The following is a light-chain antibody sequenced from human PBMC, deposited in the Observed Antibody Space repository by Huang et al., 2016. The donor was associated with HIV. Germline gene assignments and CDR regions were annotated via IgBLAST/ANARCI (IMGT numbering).Light chain of an antibody. CDR1: QSVGSN. CDR2: GAS. CDR3: QQYDDWPRGFT. J-gene: IGKJ3*01. V-gene: IGKV3-15*01. Sequence: EIVMTQSPVTLSVSPGERATLSCRASQSVGSNLAWYQHKPGQAPRLLVYGASTRATGIPDRFSGSGSGTEFSLTISSLQSEDFAIYYCQQYDDWPRGFTFGPGTKVDIK.